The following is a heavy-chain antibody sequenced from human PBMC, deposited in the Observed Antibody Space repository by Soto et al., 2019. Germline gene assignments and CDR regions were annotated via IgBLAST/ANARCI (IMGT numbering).Heavy chain of an antibody. CDR3: ARARLVSANPFDY. CDR2: INPSGGGT. D-gene: IGHD1-26*01. Sequence: ASVKVSCKASGYTFTSHYLHWVRQAPGLGLEWMGIINPSGGGTSNAQKFQGRFTMTRDTSTSTVYMELSSLSSEDTAVYYCARARLVSANPFDYWGQGTLVTVSS. J-gene: IGHJ4*02. V-gene: IGHV1-46*01. CDR1: GYTFTSHY.